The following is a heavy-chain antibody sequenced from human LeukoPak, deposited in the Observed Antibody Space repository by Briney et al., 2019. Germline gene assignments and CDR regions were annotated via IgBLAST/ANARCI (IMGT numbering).Heavy chain of an antibody. V-gene: IGHV1-46*01. CDR2: INPSSGST. D-gene: IGHD4-17*01. Sequence: ASVKVSCKASGYTFTYYYMHWVRQAPGQGLEWMGIINPSSGSTSYAQKFQGRVTMTRDTSTSTVYMDVSSLRSDDTAVYYCARDLLGLRRRDYWGQGTLVTVSS. CDR1: GYTFTYYY. J-gene: IGHJ4*02. CDR3: ARDLLGLRRRDY.